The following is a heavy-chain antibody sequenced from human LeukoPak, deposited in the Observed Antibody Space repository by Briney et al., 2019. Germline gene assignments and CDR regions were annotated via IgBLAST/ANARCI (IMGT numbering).Heavy chain of an antibody. CDR2: ISGSGGST. V-gene: IGHV3-23*01. CDR1: GFTFSAYG. Sequence: GGSLRLSCAASGFTFSAYGMSWVRQAPGKGLEWVSAISGSGGSTYYADSVKGRFTISRDNSKNTLYLQMNSLRAEDTAVYYCARDRRYNDILTGYYDNGMDVWGQGTTVTVSS. CDR3: ARDRRYNDILTGYYDNGMDV. J-gene: IGHJ6*02. D-gene: IGHD3-9*01.